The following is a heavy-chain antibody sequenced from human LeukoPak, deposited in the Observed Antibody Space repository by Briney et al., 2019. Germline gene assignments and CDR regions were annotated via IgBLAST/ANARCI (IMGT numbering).Heavy chain of an antibody. V-gene: IGHV3-11*01. CDR2: ISSSGSTI. CDR1: GFTFSDYY. Sequence: GGSLRLSCAASGFTFSDYYMSWIRQAPGKGLEWVSYISSSGSTIYYADSVKGRFTISRDNAKNSLYLQMNSLRAEDTAVYYCARDKLDIVLMVYANQLGYWGQGTLVTVSS. D-gene: IGHD2-8*01. J-gene: IGHJ4*02. CDR3: ARDKLDIVLMVYANQLGY.